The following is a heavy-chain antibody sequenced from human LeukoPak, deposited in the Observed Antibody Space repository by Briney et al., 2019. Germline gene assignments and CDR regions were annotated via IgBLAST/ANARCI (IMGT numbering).Heavy chain of an antibody. J-gene: IGHJ4*02. CDR3: ASRYY. CDR1: GDSISSSSYY. D-gene: IGHD3-9*01. CDR2: IYYTGST. Sequence: SETLSLTCTVSGDSISSSSYYWGWIRQPPGKGLEWTGTIYYTGSTYYNPSLKSRVTISVDTSKNQFSLRLSSVTAADTAVYYCASRYYWGQGTLVTVSS. V-gene: IGHV4-39*01.